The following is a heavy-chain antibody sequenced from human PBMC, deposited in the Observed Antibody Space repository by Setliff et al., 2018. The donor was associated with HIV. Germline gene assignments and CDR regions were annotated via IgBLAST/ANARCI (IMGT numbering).Heavy chain of an antibody. CDR2: ISPYNGDA. Sequence: ASGYPFTSYGICWVRQAPGHGLEWMGYISPYNGDAYYAEKFQGRVTMTTDTSTTAVSMELTNLRSDDTAVYFCARMQAYYNFWRSTYYFDYWGQGTPVTVSS. J-gene: IGHJ4*02. CDR3: ARMQAYYNFWRSTYYFDY. CDR1: GYPFTSYG. D-gene: IGHD3-3*01. V-gene: IGHV1-18*01.